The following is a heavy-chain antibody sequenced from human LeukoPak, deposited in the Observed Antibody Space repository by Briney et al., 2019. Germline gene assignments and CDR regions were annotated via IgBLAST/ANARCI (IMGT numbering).Heavy chain of an antibody. Sequence: GASVKVSCKASGGTFSSYAISWVRQAPGQGLEWMGGIIPIFGTANYAQKFQGRVTITADESTSTAYMELSSLRSEDTAVYYCATVDAKEAAELSWGQGTLVTVSS. D-gene: IGHD6-13*01. CDR3: ATVDAKEAAELS. V-gene: IGHV1-69*13. CDR1: GGTFSSYA. J-gene: IGHJ4*02. CDR2: IIPIFGTA.